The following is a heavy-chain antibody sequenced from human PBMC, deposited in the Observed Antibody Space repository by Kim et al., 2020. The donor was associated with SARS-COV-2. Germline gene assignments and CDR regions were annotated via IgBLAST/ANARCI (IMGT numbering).Heavy chain of an antibody. J-gene: IGHJ1*01. D-gene: IGHD6-19*01. V-gene: IGHV3-48*03. Sequence: DSVKCRVTISRDNAKNSLYLQMNSLRAEDTAVYYCAPRPGYTSGWYSGPQHWGQGTLVTVSS. CDR3: APRPGYTSGWYSGPQH.